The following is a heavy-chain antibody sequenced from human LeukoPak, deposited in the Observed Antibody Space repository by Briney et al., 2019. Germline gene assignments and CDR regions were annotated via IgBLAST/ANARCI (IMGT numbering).Heavy chain of an antibody. D-gene: IGHD3-3*01. V-gene: IGHV4-38-2*01. CDR1: GYSISSGYY. CDR3: ASKYFSHWFDP. CDR2: IYHSGST. J-gene: IGHJ5*02. Sequence: SSETLSLTCAVSGYSISSGYYWGWIRQPPGKGLEWIGSIYHSGSTYYNPSLKSRVTISVDTSKNQFSLKLSSVTAADTAVYYCASKYFSHWFDPWGQGTLVTVSS.